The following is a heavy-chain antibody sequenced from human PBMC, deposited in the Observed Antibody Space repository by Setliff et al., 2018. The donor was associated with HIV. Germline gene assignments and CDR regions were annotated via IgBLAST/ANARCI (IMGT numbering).Heavy chain of an antibody. D-gene: IGHD6-19*01. V-gene: IGHV4-61*09. J-gene: IGHJ3*01. CDR3: ARDAGSIAVAETGYHV. CDR1: GGSISSGSYY. CDR2: IYTSGST. Sequence: SETLSLTCTVSGGSISSGSYYWSWMRQPAGKGLEWIGHIYTSGSTNYNPSLKSRVTISLDTSKNHFSLKLSSVTAADTAVYYCARDAGSIAVAETGYHVWGQGTMVTVS.